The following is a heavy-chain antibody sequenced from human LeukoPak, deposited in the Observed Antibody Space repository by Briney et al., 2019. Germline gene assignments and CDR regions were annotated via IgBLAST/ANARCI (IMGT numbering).Heavy chain of an antibody. V-gene: IGHV3-74*01. J-gene: IGHJ4*02. CDR3: TRGSSGRADLHGL. CDR2: INTVGDRA. D-gene: IGHD6-6*01. Sequence: GGSLRLSCAASGFLFISNWMHWVRQSPGEGLVWVSRINTVGDRANYVDSVKGRFTISIDNTKDTLFLLMDSLRVDDTAVYFCTRGSSGRADLHGLWGEGTLVTVSS. CDR1: GFLFISNW.